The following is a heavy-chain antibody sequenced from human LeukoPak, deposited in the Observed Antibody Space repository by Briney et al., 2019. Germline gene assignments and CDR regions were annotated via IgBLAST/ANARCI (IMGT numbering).Heavy chain of an antibody. J-gene: IGHJ4*02. V-gene: IGHV4-61*01. Sequence: PSETLSLTCTVSGGSVSSGSYYWSWIRQPPGKGLEWIGYIYYSGSTNYNPSLKSRVTISVDTSKNQFSLKLSSVTAADTAVYYCARSSKSPFGGDWILFDYWGQGTLVTVSS. CDR3: ARSSKSPFGGDWILFDY. CDR2: IYYSGST. CDR1: GGSVSSGSYY. D-gene: IGHD2-21*02.